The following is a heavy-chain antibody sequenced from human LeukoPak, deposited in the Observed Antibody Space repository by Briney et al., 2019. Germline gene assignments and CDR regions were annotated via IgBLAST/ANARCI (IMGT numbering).Heavy chain of an antibody. CDR3: AKDIDPSPYSSSWNY. J-gene: IGHJ4*02. V-gene: IGHV3-23*01. Sequence: GGSLRLSCAASGFTFSSYAMSWVRQAPGKGLEWVSAISGSGGSTYYADSVKSRFTISRDNSKNTLYLQMNSLRAEDTAVYYCAKDIDPSPYSSSWNYWGQGTLVTVSS. D-gene: IGHD6-13*01. CDR2: ISGSGGST. CDR1: GFTFSSYA.